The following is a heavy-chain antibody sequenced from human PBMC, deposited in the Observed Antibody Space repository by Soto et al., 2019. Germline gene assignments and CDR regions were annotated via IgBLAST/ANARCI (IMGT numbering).Heavy chain of an antibody. D-gene: IGHD5-12*01. CDR2: MFYSGST. Sequence: SETLSLTCTVSGASISSGRSYWSWILHHPGKGLEWIGYMFYSGSTYYHPSLKSRVNISADTSKNQFSLRLTSVTPADTAVYYCARDNGYCHFESWGQETLVIVSS. CDR3: ARDNGYCHFES. CDR1: GASISSGRSY. V-gene: IGHV4-31*02. J-gene: IGHJ4*02.